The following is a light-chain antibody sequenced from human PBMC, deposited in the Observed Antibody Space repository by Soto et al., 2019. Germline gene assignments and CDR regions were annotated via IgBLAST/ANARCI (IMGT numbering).Light chain of an antibody. Sequence: DIVMTQSPVTLSVSPGERATLSCRASQSVGSTLAWYQQKPGQAPRLLIHGASTRATGIPARFSGSGSGTEFTLTISSVQSEDFAVYYCQQYNKWPLYTFGPGTKLEIK. V-gene: IGKV3-15*01. CDR2: GAS. J-gene: IGKJ2*01. CDR3: QQYNKWPLYT. CDR1: QSVGST.